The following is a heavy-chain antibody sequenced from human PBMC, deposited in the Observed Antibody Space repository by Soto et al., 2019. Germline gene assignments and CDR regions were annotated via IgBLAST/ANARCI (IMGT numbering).Heavy chain of an antibody. D-gene: IGHD3-3*01. CDR1: GLNFDDFA. V-gene: IGHV3-9*01. Sequence: PGGSLRLSCVGTGLNFDDFAMHWVRQAPGKGLEWVSGITWNSRVLAYADSVKGRFTISRDNARNSLYLQMDSLRDEDTALYYCAKGRYDFWSPYCFDSWGQGTLATVSS. CDR2: ITWNSRVL. J-gene: IGHJ4*02. CDR3: AKGRYDFWSPYCFDS.